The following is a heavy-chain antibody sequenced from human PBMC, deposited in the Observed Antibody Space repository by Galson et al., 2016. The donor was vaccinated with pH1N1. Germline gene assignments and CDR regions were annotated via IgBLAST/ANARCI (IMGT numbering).Heavy chain of an antibody. J-gene: IGHJ5*02. D-gene: IGHD3-16*01. CDR2: INPYDGNT. V-gene: IGHV1-18*01. CDR3: ARDTKIEGVTTGWFDP. Sequence: SVKVSCKASGYTFISYDISWARQAPGQGLQWMGWINPYDGNTNYAQKFQGRVTLTTDTSTSTAYLELRSLRSDDTAVYYCARDTKIEGVTTGWFDPWGQGTLVTVSS. CDR1: GYTFISYD.